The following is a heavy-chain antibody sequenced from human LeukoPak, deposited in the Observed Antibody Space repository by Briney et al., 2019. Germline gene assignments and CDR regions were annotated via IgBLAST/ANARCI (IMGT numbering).Heavy chain of an antibody. CDR1: GYTLTELS. CDR3: ARGRLAYDSSGYYLGRLYYFDY. J-gene: IGHJ4*02. CDR2: FDPEDGET. Sequence: ASVKVSCKVSGYTLTELSMHWVRQAPGKGLEWMGGFDPEDGETIYAQKFQGRVTMTEDTSTDTAYMGLSSLRSEDTAVYYCARGRLAYDSSGYYLGRLYYFDYWGQGTLVTVSS. V-gene: IGHV1-24*01. D-gene: IGHD3-22*01.